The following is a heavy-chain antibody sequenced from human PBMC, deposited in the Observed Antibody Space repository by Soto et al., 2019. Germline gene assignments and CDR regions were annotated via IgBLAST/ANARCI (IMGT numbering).Heavy chain of an antibody. D-gene: IGHD4-17*01. CDR2: ISGSGGST. J-gene: IGHJ6*03. CDR1: GFTFSSYA. Sequence: GGSLRLSCAASGFTFSSYAMSWVRQAPGEGLEWVSAISGSGGSTYYADSVKGRFTISRDNSKNTLYLQMNSLRAEDTAVYYCAKYPLAVTTSVGYYYYMDVWGKGTTVTVSS. CDR3: AKYPLAVTTSVGYYYYMDV. V-gene: IGHV3-23*01.